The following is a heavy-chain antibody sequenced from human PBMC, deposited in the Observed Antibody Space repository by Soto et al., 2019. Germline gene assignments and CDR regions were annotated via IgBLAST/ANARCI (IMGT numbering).Heavy chain of an antibody. CDR2: ISYDGSNK. CDR3: ARDFGDLVGVDY. Sequence: LRLSCAASGFTFSSYAMHWVRQAPGKGLEWVAVISYDGSNKYYADSVKGRFTISRDNSKNTLYLQMNSLRAEDTAVYYCARDFGDLVGVDYWGQGTLVTVSS. J-gene: IGHJ4*02. CDR1: GFTFSSYA. D-gene: IGHD3-10*01. V-gene: IGHV3-30-3*01.